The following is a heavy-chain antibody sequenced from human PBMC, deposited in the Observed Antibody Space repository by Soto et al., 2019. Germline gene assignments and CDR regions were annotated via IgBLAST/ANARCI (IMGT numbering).Heavy chain of an antibody. CDR3: ARGDCSNGVCYVNYYYGMDV. CDR2: ISPYNGNT. Sequence: GASVKVSCKASGYSFANYGVGWVRQAPGQGLEWMGWISPYNGNTNYAQNVQGRVTLTTDTSTSTAFMELRSLRSDDTAVYYCARGDCSNGVCYVNYYYGMDVWG. V-gene: IGHV1-18*01. D-gene: IGHD2-8*01. CDR1: GYSFANYG. J-gene: IGHJ6*02.